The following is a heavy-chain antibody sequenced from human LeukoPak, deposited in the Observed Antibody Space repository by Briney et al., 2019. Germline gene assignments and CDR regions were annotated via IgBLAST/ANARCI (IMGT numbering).Heavy chain of an antibody. CDR2: IYYSGST. D-gene: IGHD6-13*01. CDR3: ARALYMRDPDVVQAAAPQIIYGMDV. CDR1: GGSISSYY. V-gene: IGHV4-59*01. J-gene: IGHJ6*02. Sequence: PSETLSLTCTVSGGSISSYYWSWIRQPPGKGLEWIGYIYYSGSTNYNPSLKSRVTISVDTSKNQFSLKLSSVTAADTAVYYCARALYMRDPDVVQAAAPQIIYGMDVWGQGTTVTVSS.